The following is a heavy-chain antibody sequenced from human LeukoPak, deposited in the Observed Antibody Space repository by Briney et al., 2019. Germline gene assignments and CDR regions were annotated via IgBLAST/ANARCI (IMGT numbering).Heavy chain of an antibody. CDR3: AREGPPVGATTPPVGY. CDR1: GGTFSSYA. V-gene: IGHV1-69*01. CDR2: IIPIFGTA. D-gene: IGHD1-26*01. Sequence: GSSVKVSCKASGGTFSSYAISWVRQAPGQGLEWMGGIIPIFGTANYAQKFQGRVTITADESTSTAYMELSSLRSEDTAVYYCAREGPPVGATTPPVGYWGQGTLVTVSS. J-gene: IGHJ4*02.